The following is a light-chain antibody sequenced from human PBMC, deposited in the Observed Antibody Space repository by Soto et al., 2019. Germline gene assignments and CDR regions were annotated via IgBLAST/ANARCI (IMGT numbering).Light chain of an antibody. CDR2: AAS. CDR1: QGISSY. J-gene: IGKJ5*01. CDR3: QQLNSYPIT. V-gene: IGKV1-9*01. Sequence: DIPLTQSPSFLSASVGDRVTITCRASQGISSYLAWYQQKPGKAPKLLIYAASTLQSGVPSRFSGSGSGTEFTLTISSLQPEDFATYYGQQLNSYPITFGQGTGLGIQ.